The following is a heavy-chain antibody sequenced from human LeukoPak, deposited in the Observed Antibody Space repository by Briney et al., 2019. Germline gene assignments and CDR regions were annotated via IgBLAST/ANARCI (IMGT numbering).Heavy chain of an antibody. V-gene: IGHV1-8*03. CDR1: GYTFTNYD. CDR2: MNPNSGNT. CDR3: AREGFDY. J-gene: IGHJ4*02. Sequence: ASVKVSCKASGYTFTNYDINWVRQATGQGLEWMGYMNPNSGNTGYAQKFQGRVTVTKNTSISTAYMELSSLRSEDTAVYYCAREGFDYWGQGTLVTVSS.